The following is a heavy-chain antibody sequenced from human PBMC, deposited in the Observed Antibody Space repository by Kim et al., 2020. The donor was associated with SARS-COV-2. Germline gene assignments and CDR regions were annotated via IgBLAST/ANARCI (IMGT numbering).Heavy chain of an antibody. CDR1: GFTVSSNY. J-gene: IGHJ5*02. Sequence: GGSLRLSCAASGFTVSSNYMSWVRQAPGKGLEWVSVIYSGGSDYAYSVKGRFTISRDNSKTTLYLQMNSLRAKATAAYDCSSGNNWNDANNWFDPLGEGT. CDR2: IYSGGS. D-gene: IGHD1-20*01. V-gene: IGHV3-53*01. CDR3: SSGNNWNDANNWFDP.